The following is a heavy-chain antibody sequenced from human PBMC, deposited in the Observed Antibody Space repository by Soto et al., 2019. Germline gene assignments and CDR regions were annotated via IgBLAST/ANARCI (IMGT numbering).Heavy chain of an antibody. V-gene: IGHV4-4*07. D-gene: IGHD2-8*02. CDR1: GASMTGSSY. J-gene: IGHJ4*02. CDR2: FSLSGTT. CDR3: ARWMTPPGAPAWYYFDS. Sequence: QVQLQESGPGLMKPSETLSLTCTVSGASMTGSSYWSWIRQPAGKGLEWIGRFSLSGTTSYSHSLSSRVTMSSDVSKNQFSLRLTSVTAADTALYYCARWMTPPGAPAWYYFDSWGQGTLVTVSS.